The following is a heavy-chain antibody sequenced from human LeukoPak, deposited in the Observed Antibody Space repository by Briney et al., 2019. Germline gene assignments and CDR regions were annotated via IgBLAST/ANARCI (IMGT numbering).Heavy chain of an antibody. V-gene: IGHV1-69*01. CDR3: ASSLGGYNPRDYYYYMDV. CDR1: GGTFSSYA. Sequence: SVKVSCKASGGTFSSYAISWVRQAPGQGLEWMEGIIPIFGTANYAQKFQGRVTITADESTSTAYMELSSLRSEDTAVYYCASSLGGYNPRDYYYYMDVWGKGTTVTVSS. J-gene: IGHJ6*03. D-gene: IGHD5-24*01. CDR2: IIPIFGTA.